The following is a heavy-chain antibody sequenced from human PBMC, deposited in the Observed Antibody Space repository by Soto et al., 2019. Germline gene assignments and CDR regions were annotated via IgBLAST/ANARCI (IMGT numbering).Heavy chain of an antibody. Sequence: GESLKISCKGPGHLFNNHWIGWVRQTPGKGLEWMGLIFTRDSETKTSPSFQGHVSFSVDNSINTVYLQWTSLKTTDTGIYFCARGYFDSGHGYDLWGQGTLVTAPQ. D-gene: IGHD3-10*01. V-gene: IGHV5-51*01. CDR2: IFTRDSET. CDR1: GHLFNNHW. CDR3: ARGYFDSGHGYDL. J-gene: IGHJ5*02.